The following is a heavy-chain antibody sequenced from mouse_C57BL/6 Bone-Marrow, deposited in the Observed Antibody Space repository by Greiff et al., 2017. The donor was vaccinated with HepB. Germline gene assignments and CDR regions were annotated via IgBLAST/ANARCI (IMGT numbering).Heavy chain of an antibody. Sequence: QVQLQQPGAELVKPGASVKMSCKASGYTFTSYWITWVKQRPGQGLEWIGDIYPGSGSTNYNEKFKSKATLTVDTSSSTAYMQLSSLTSADSAVYYGARYYYGSQPRGYFDVWGTGTTVTVSS. CDR2: IYPGSGST. J-gene: IGHJ1*03. CDR3: ARYYYGSQPRGYFDV. D-gene: IGHD1-1*01. CDR1: GYTFTSYW. V-gene: IGHV1-55*01.